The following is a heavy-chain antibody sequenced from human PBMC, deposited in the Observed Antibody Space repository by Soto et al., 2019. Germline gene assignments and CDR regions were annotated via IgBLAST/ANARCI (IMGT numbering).Heavy chain of an antibody. J-gene: IGHJ4*02. CDR3: ASDSKDDSSGYYAGFDY. CDR1: GFTFSSYG. D-gene: IGHD3-22*01. V-gene: IGHV3-33*01. Sequence: QVQLVESGGGVVQPGRSLRLSCAVSGFTFSSYGMNWVRQAPGKGLEWVAAIYDDGSTKYYADSVRGRFTISRDNFKKTLDLHRNSLRAEDTAVYYCASDSKDDSSGYYAGFDYWGQGTLVTVSS. CDR2: IYDDGSTK.